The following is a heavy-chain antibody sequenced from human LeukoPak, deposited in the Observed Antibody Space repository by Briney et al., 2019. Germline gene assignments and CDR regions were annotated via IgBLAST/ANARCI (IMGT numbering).Heavy chain of an antibody. CDR2: INHSGST. D-gene: IGHD6-13*01. V-gene: IGHV4-34*01. CDR3: ARGRYSSSFRGTGWFDP. Sequence: SETLSLTCAVYGGSFSGYYWSWIRQPPGKGLEWIGEINHSGSTNYNPSLKSRVTISVDTSKNQFSLKLSSVTAADTAVYYCARGRYSSSFRGTGWFDPWSQGTLVTVSS. J-gene: IGHJ5*02. CDR1: GGSFSGYY.